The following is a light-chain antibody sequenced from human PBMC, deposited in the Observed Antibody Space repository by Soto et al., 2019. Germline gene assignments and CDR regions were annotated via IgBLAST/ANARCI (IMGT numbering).Light chain of an antibody. CDR1: QSISSN. Sequence: DIQMTQSPSSLSASVGDRVTITCRASQSISSNLNWYQQKSGKAPKLLIYAASSLQSGVPSRFSGSGSGTEFTLTISSLQPEDFATYYCQQSHITPNTFGQGSKLEIK. CDR3: QQSHITPNT. J-gene: IGKJ2*01. V-gene: IGKV1-39*01. CDR2: AAS.